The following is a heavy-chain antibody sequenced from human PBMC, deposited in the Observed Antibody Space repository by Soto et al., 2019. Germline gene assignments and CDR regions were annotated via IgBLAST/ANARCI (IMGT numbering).Heavy chain of an antibody. V-gene: IGHV3-23*01. CDR3: AKGDYGGNSAYWYFDL. D-gene: IGHD4-17*01. CDR1: GVTFNKYA. CDR2: ITGSGGLT. Sequence: EVQLLESGGGLVQPGGSLRLSCAVSGVTFNKYAMSWVRQPPGKGPEWVSAITGSGGLTYYADSVKGRFTVSRDNSENILFLQMNRLRDEDTATYYCAKGDYGGNSAYWYFDLWGRGTLVIVSS. J-gene: IGHJ2*01.